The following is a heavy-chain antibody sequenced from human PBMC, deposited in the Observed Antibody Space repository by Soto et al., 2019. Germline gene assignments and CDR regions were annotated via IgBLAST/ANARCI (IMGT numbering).Heavy chain of an antibody. CDR1: GGYFNDNY. Sequence: QVQLQQWGAGLLKPSETLSLSCAVYGGYFNDNYYTWFRQPPGKGLEWIGEISRSRTTNYISSLKSRASISFDTSMTQVSLKVTSVNAADTAVYYCATSLWFGTQVELWGQGAVVTVSP. D-gene: IGHD3-10*01. J-gene: IGHJ5*02. CDR3: ATSLWFGTQVEL. V-gene: IGHV4-34*01. CDR2: ISRSRTT.